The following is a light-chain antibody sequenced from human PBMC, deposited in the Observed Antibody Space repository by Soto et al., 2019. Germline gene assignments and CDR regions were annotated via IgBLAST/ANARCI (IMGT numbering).Light chain of an antibody. Sequence: DIQMTQSPSTLSASVGDRVSITCRASQSISTWLAWYQQRPGKAPIVLIYKASSLEGGGPSRFSGSGSGTEFTLTITSLQPDDFATYYCQQYNNYPWTFGQGTKVEIK. CDR2: KAS. CDR1: QSISTW. J-gene: IGKJ1*01. V-gene: IGKV1-5*03. CDR3: QQYNNYPWT.